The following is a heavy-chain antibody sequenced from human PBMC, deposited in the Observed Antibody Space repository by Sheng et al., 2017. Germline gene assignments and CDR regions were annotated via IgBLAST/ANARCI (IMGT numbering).Heavy chain of an antibody. Sequence: QVQLVESGGGVVQPGRSLRLSCAASGFTFSSYAMHWVRQAPGKGLEWVAVISYDGSNKYYADSVKGRFTISRDNSKNTLYLQMNSLRAEDTAVYYCARDTTATIYCSGGSCYSSSGYYYYGMDVWGQGTTVTVSS. CDR3: ARDTTATIYCSGGSCYSSSGYYYYGMDV. CDR1: GFTFSSYA. D-gene: IGHD2-15*01. J-gene: IGHJ6*02. V-gene: IGHV3-30*04. CDR2: ISYDGSNK.